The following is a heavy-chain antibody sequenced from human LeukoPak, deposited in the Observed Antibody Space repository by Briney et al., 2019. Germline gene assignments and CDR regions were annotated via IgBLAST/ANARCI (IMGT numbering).Heavy chain of an antibody. V-gene: IGHV3-74*01. Sequence: AGSLRLSCAASGFTFSRYWMTWVRHAPGKGLECVSRINTEGTFTPYADSVKGRFTISRDNAKHTVYLLMNSLRAEDTAVYYCARGLYSTNQGGDYWGQGTLVTVSS. CDR3: ARGLYSTNQGGDY. CDR2: INTEGTFT. J-gene: IGHJ4*02. D-gene: IGHD6-13*01. CDR1: GFTFSRYW.